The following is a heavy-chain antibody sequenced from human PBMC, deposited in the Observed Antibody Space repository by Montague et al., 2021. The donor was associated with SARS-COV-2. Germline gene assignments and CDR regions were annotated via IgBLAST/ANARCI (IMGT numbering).Heavy chain of an antibody. D-gene: IGHD6-19*01. CDR2: ISSNGGST. Sequence: YLRLSCAASGFTFISYAMPWVRQAPGKGLEYVSAISSNGGSTYYANSVKGRFTISRDNSKNTLYLQMGSLRAEDMAVYYCERGRAVAVYDYWGQGTLVTVSS. V-gene: IGHV3-64*01. CDR3: ERGRAVAVYDY. J-gene: IGHJ4*02. CDR1: GFTFISYA.